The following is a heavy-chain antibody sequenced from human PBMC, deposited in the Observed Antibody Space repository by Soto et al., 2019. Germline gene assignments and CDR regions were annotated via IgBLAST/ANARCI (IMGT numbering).Heavy chain of an antibody. CDR3: ARLGGYYQAFDS. D-gene: IGHD3-22*01. CDR1: GGSIRDYY. J-gene: IGHJ4*02. CDR2: IYYTGTT. Sequence: AETLSLTCTVPGGSIRDYYWGWIRQSPGKGLEWIGYIYYTGTTKYNPSLKSRVTISVDSSKNQFSLKLDSVTAADTAVYYCARLGGYYQAFDSWGQGTLVTVSS. V-gene: IGHV4-59*08.